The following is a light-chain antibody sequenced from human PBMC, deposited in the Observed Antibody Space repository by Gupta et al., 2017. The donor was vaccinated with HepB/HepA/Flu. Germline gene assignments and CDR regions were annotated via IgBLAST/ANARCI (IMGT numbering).Light chain of an antibody. V-gene: IGKV3-11*01. CDR3: QQRGNLPT. CDR2: DAS. Sequence: DTVLTQSPATLPSSPGERAALSCRASESVGSDFAWYQQKPAQAPRLLIYDASKRATGIPARFSGSGSGTDFTLTISSLEPEDFAVYYCQQRGNLPTFGQGTKVEI. J-gene: IGKJ1*01. CDR1: ESVGSD.